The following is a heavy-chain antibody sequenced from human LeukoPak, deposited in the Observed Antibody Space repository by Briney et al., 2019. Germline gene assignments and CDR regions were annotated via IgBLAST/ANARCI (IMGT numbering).Heavy chain of an antibody. D-gene: IGHD5-18*01. CDR1: GFTFSNSW. Sequence: GGSLRLSCAASGFTFSNSWMSWVRQAPGKGLEWVAIINQDGSEKYYVDSVKGRLPISRDNSKNSLYLQMNSLRAEDTAVYYCATPPRGSSSYWGPGTLVTVSS. J-gene: IGHJ4*02. V-gene: IGHV3-7*05. CDR2: INQDGSEK. CDR3: ATPPRGSSSY.